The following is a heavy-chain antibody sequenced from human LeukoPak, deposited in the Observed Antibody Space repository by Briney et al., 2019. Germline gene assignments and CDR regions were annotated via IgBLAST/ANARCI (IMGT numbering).Heavy chain of an antibody. CDR3: ARKGPLRDSIPFMDV. Sequence: SETLSLTCAVYGGSFSGFFWSWIRQPPGKGLEWIGEIDHSGNTNYNPSLRGRVTISVDTSKNQFSLKVNSLTAADTAVYYCARKGPLRDSIPFMDVWGEGTTVTVSS. D-gene: IGHD4-17*01. CDR2: IDHSGNT. J-gene: IGHJ6*03. CDR1: GGSFSGFF. V-gene: IGHV4-34*01.